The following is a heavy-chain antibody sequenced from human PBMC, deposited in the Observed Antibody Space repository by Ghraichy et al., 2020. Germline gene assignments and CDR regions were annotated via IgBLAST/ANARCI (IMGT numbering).Heavy chain of an antibody. J-gene: IGHJ6*02. CDR1: GFTFTSSA. V-gene: IGHV1-58*01. CDR2: IVVGSGNT. Sequence: SVKVSCKASGFTFTSSAVQWVRQARGQRLEWIGWIVVGSGNTNYAQKFQERVTITRDMSTSTAYMELSSLRSEDTAVYYCAAPTYYYDSSGYYYDYYYYGMDVWGQGTTVTVSS. CDR3: AAPTYYYDSSGYYYDYYYYGMDV. D-gene: IGHD3-22*01.